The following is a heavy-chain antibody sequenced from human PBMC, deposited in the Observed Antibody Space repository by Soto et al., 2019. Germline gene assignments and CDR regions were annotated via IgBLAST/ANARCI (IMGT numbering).Heavy chain of an antibody. V-gene: IGHV4-59*01. J-gene: IGHJ6*02. D-gene: IGHD3-16*01. CDR1: GDAMSSNY. CDR3: ASAMGDWGTYYYYYGMDV. CDR2: VYYAGAT. Sequence: QVQLQESGPGLVRPSETLSLTCTVSGDAMSSNYWSWIRQPPGKGLEWIGYVYYAGATSYNPSPKGRLTISVDTSKNQLSLKLSSVTAADTAVYYCASAMGDWGTYYYYYGMDVWGQGTTVTVSS.